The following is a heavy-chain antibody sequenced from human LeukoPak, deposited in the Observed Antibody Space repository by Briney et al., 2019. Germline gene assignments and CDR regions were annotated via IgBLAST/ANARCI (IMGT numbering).Heavy chain of an antibody. J-gene: IGHJ6*02. D-gene: IGHD6-13*01. V-gene: IGHV4-31*03. Sequence: SETLSLTCTVSGGSISSGGYYWSWIRQHPGKGLEWIGYIYYSGSTYYNPSLKSRVTISVDTSKNQFSLKLSSVTAADTAVYYCARVIAAAGTVDYGMDVWGQGTTVTVSS. CDR3: ARVIAAAGTVDYGMDV. CDR2: IYYSGST. CDR1: GGSISSGGYY.